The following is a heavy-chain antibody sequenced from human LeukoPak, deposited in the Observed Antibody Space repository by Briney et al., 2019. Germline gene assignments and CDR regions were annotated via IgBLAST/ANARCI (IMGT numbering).Heavy chain of an antibody. Sequence: SETLSLTCTVSGGSISSSSYYWGWIRQPPGKGLEWIGSIYYSGSTYYNPSLKSRATISIDTSKNQFSLKLSSVTAADTAVYYCARPWRRFWSGYSHDAFDIWGQGTMVTVSS. D-gene: IGHD3-3*01. CDR3: ARPWRRFWSGYSHDAFDI. CDR2: IYYSGST. V-gene: IGHV4-39*07. CDR1: GGSISSSSYY. J-gene: IGHJ3*02.